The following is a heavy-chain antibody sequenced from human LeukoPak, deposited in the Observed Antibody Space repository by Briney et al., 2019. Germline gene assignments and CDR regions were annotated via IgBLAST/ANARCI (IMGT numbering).Heavy chain of an antibody. CDR2: IWYDGSNK. CDR1: GFTFSSYG. V-gene: IGHV3-33*06. D-gene: IGHD6-19*01. J-gene: IGHJ6*03. CDR3: AKAGAVTYMGV. Sequence: GRSLRLSCAASGFTFSSYGMHWVRQAPGKGLEWVAVIWYDGSNKYYADSVKGRFTISRDNSKNTLYLQMNSLRAEDTAVYYCAKAGAVTYMGVWGKGTTGTVSS.